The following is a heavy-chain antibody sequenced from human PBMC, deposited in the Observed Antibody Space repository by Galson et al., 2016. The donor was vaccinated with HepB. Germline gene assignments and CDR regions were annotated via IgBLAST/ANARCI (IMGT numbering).Heavy chain of an antibody. D-gene: IGHD3-16*01. Sequence: ETLSLTCVVSNGSIRTTNWWNWVRQPPGKGMEWIGDIYHTGGANYNPSLKSRVTLSVDKTKNQISLRVDSVTAADTAVYYCARGVNSLYYFDSWGQGTLVTVSS. CDR3: ARGVNSLYYFDS. CDR2: IYHTGGA. CDR1: NGSIRTTNW. J-gene: IGHJ4*02. V-gene: IGHV4/OR15-8*01.